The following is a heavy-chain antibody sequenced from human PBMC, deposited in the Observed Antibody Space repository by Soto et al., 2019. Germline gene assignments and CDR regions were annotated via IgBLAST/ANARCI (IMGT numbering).Heavy chain of an antibody. CDR2: ISSSSSYI. V-gene: IGHV3-21*01. CDR3: ATSGGMAYDY. CDR1: GFTFSSYS. Sequence: EVQLVESGGGLVKPGGSPRLSCAASGFTFSSYSMNWVRQAPGKGLEWVSSISSSSSYIYYADSVKGRFTISRDNAKNSLYLQMNSLRAEDTAVYYCATSGGMAYDYWGQGTLVTVSS. J-gene: IGHJ4*02. D-gene: IGHD3-16*01.